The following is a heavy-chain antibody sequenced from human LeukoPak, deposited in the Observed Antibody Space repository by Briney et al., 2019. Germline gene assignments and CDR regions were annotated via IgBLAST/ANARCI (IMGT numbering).Heavy chain of an antibody. V-gene: IGHV1-46*01. Sequence: GASVKVSCKASGYTFTSYYMHWVRQAPGQGLEWMGIINPSGGSTSYAQKFQGRVTMTRNTSISTAYMELSSLRSEDTAVYYCARKNLKTYYYGSGGGGVFDYWGQGTLDTVSS. J-gene: IGHJ4*02. CDR3: ARKNLKTYYYGSGGGGVFDY. CDR1: GYTFTSYY. D-gene: IGHD3-10*01. CDR2: INPSGGST.